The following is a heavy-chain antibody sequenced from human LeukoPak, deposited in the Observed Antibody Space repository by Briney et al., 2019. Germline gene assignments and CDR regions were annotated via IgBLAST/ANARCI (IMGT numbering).Heavy chain of an antibody. CDR1: GFTFSSYA. J-gene: IGHJ5*02. D-gene: IGHD2-2*01. Sequence: PGRSLRLSCAASGFTFSSYAMHWVRQAPGKGLEWVAVISYDGSNKYYADSVKGRFTISRDNSKNTLYLQMNSLRAEDTAVYYCAKDLGGYCSSTSCYGRWFDPWGQGTLVTVSS. V-gene: IGHV3-30-3*01. CDR3: AKDLGGYCSSTSCYGRWFDP. CDR2: ISYDGSNK.